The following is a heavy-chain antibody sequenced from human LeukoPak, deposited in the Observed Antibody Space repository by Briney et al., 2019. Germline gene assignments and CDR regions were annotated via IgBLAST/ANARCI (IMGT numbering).Heavy chain of an antibody. Sequence: GGSLRLSCAASGFAVSSNHMNWVRQAPGKGLEWVANIKQDGSEKYYVDSVKGRFTISRDNARNSLYLQMNSLRAEDTAVYYCARDSAFDYWGQGTLVTVSS. CDR2: IKQDGSEK. J-gene: IGHJ4*02. V-gene: IGHV3-7*01. CDR1: GFAVSSNH. CDR3: ARDSAFDY.